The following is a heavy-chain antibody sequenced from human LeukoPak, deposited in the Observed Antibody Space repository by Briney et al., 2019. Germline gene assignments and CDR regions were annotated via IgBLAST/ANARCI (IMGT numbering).Heavy chain of an antibody. CDR1: GGSISSSNW. D-gene: IGHD2-15*01. CDR2: IYHSGST. J-gene: IGHJ4*02. CDR3: ARRARHNCSGGSCYSYYFDY. Sequence: PSETLSLTCAVSGGSISSSNWWSWVRQPPRKGLEWIGEIYHSGSTNYNPSLKSRVTISVDKSKNQFSLKLSSVTAADTAVYYCARRARHNCSGGSCYSYYFDYWGQGTLVTVSS. V-gene: IGHV4-4*02.